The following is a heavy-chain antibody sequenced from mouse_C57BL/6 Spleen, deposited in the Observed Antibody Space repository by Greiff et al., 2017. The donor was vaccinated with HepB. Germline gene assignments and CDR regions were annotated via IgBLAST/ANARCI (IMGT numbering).Heavy chain of an antibody. Sequence: EVQLQQSGPELVKPGASVKIPCKASGYTFTDYNMDWVKQSHGKSLEWIGDINPNNGGTIYNQKFKGKATLTVDKSSSTAYMELRSLTSEDTAVYYCARWPGTRGNWYFDVWGTGTTVTVSS. D-gene: IGHD4-1*01. V-gene: IGHV1-18*01. J-gene: IGHJ1*03. CDR3: ARWPGTRGNWYFDV. CDR1: GYTFTDYN. CDR2: INPNNGGT.